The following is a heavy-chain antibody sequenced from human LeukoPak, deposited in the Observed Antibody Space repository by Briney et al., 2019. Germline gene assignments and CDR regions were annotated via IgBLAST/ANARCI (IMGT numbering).Heavy chain of an antibody. CDR1: GFTLSSYS. D-gene: IGHD1-26*01. V-gene: IGHV3-23*01. CDR3: AKGVWALITYAFDI. J-gene: IGHJ3*02. CDR2: FSGRGGST. Sequence: GGSLRLSCAASGFTLSSYSMSWVRQAPGKGLEWVSAFSGRGGSTYYADSVKGRFTISRDNSKHTLYLQMNSLRAEDTAVYYCAKGVWALITYAFDIWGQGTMVTVSS.